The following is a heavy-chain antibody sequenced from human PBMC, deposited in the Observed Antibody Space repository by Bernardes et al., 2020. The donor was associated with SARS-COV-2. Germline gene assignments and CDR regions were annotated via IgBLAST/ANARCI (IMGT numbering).Heavy chain of an antibody. CDR1: GGSFSGYY. D-gene: IGHD3-3*01. Sequence: SKTLSLTCAVYGGSFSGYYWSWIRQPPGKGLEWNGEINHSGSTNYNPSLKSRVTISVDTSKNQFSLKLSSVTAEDTAVYDCSSVMSITIFGVVISTACYGMDVWGQGTTFTVSS. J-gene: IGHJ6*02. V-gene: IGHV4-34*01. CDR2: INHSGST. CDR3: SSVMSITIFGVVISTACYGMDV.